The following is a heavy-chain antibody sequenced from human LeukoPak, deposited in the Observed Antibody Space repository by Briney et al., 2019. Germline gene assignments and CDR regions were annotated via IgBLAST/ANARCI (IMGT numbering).Heavy chain of an antibody. D-gene: IGHD3-10*01. Sequence: GGSLRLSCAASGFTFSRHWMSWVRQAAGKGLEWVAVISYDGSNKYYADSVKGRFTISRDNSKNTLYLQMNSLRAEDTAVYYCARGSWRLVRGAASFESWGQGTLVTVSS. CDR1: GFTFSRHW. V-gene: IGHV3-30-3*01. J-gene: IGHJ4*02. CDR3: ARGSWRLVRGAASFES. CDR2: ISYDGSNK.